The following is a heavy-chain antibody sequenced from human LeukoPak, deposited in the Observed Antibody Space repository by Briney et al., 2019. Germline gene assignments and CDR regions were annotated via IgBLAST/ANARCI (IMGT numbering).Heavy chain of an antibody. CDR1: GYTFTGYY. J-gene: IGHJ4*02. Sequence: GASVKVSCKASGYTFTGYYMHWVRQAPGQGLEWMGRINPNSGGTNYAQKFQGRVTMTRDTSISTAYMELSRLRSDDTAVYYCARVEPVVGATGYDYWGQGTLVTVSS. CDR3: ARVEPVVGATGYDY. CDR2: INPNSGGT. D-gene: IGHD1-26*01. V-gene: IGHV1-2*06.